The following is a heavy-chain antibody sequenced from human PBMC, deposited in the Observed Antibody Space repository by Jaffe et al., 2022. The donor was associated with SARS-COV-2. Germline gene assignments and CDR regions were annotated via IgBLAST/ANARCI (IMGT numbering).Heavy chain of an antibody. Sequence: QVQLVESGGGVVQPGRSLRLSCAASGFTFSSYGMHWVRQAPGKGLEWVAVIWYDGSNKYYADSVKGRFTISRDNSKNTLYLQMNSLRAEDTAVYYCAREGSGSYPDYWGQGTLVTVSS. D-gene: IGHD1-26*01. J-gene: IGHJ4*02. CDR1: GFTFSSYG. CDR3: AREGSGSYPDY. V-gene: IGHV3-33*01. CDR2: IWYDGSNK.